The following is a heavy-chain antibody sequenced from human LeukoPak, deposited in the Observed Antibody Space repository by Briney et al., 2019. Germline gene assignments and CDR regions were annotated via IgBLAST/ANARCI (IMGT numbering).Heavy chain of an antibody. D-gene: IGHD1-26*01. CDR3: ARAGVGSYSFDY. J-gene: IGHJ4*02. V-gene: IGHV6-1*01. CDR2: IYYRSRGYN. Sequence: SPTLSLTFAISGDRFSNNSGSLNWLRQSPSRGLEWLGSIYYRSRGYNDDAVAVKSRITINPHTSNNQFSLQPNSVPPEDTAVYYCARAGVGSYSFDYWGQGTLVTVSS. CDR1: GDRFSNNSGS.